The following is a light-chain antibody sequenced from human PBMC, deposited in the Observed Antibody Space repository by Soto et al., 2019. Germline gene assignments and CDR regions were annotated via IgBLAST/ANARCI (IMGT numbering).Light chain of an antibody. CDR1: SSDVGGHNY. Sequence: QSALTQPRSVSGSPGQSVTISCTGTSSDVGGHNYVSWYQQHPGKAPKLMIYDVSKRPSGVPDRFSGSKSGNTASLTISGLHAEDEADYYCCSYAGSYTWVFGGGTKLTVL. V-gene: IGLV2-11*01. CDR3: CSYAGSYTWV. J-gene: IGLJ3*02. CDR2: DVS.